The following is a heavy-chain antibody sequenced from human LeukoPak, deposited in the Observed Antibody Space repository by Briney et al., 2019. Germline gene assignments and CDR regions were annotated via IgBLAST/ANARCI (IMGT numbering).Heavy chain of an antibody. CDR3: AKGSSSSCYGNLEY. CDR1: GSTFSTYA. D-gene: IGHD6-13*01. CDR2: ICGSGGTT. Sequence: GGSLRLSCAASGSTFSTYALSWVRQAPGKGLEWVSVICGSGGTTYYADSVKGRFTISRDNSTNTLFLQMNSLGAADTAAYFCAKGSSSSCYGNLEYWGQGTPVTVSS. V-gene: IGHV3-23*01. J-gene: IGHJ4*02.